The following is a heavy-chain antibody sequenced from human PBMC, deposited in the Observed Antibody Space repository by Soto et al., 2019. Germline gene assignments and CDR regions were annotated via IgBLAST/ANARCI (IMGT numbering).Heavy chain of an antibody. CDR1: GFTFRSYA. J-gene: IGHJ4*02. CDR2: ISGSGGST. CDR3: APRGYGDYESHFDY. D-gene: IGHD4-17*01. V-gene: IGHV3-23*01. Sequence: GGSLRLSCAASGFTFRSYAINWVRQAPGKGLEWVSGISGSGGSTYYADSVKGRFTISRDNFKSTLYLEMDSLRAEDTAVYYCAPRGYGDYESHFDYWGLGTQVTVSS.